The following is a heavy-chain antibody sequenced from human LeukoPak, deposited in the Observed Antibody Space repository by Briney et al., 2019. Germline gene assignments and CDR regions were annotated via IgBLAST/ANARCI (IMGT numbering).Heavy chain of an antibody. J-gene: IGHJ4*02. D-gene: IGHD3-10*01. CDR2: ITSDGENT. Sequence: GGSQRLSCSASGFSFSTHNMHWVRQAPGKGLEFVSGITSDGENTDYLDFVKGRFTITRDNSKDTLYLHMTSLRPEDTAVYFCVKGRYGTGWDFWGPGTLVIVSS. CDR1: GFSFSTHN. V-gene: IGHV3-64D*06. CDR3: VKGRYGTGWDF.